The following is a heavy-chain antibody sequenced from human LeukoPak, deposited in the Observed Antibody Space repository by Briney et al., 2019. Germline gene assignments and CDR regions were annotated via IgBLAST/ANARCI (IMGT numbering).Heavy chain of an antibody. Sequence: GGSLRLSCAASGFTFSGHWMYWVRQAPGKGLVCVSRINSEGSSTAYAAFVKGRFTISRDNAKNTLFLQMNSLRVEDTAVYHCVRGNDHWGQGTLVTVSS. CDR2: INSEGSST. CDR1: GFTFSGHW. CDR3: VRGNDH. V-gene: IGHV3-74*01. J-gene: IGHJ5*02.